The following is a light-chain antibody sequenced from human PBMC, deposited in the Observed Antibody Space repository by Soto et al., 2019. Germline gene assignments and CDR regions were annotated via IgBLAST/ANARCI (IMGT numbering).Light chain of an antibody. J-gene: IGLJ2*01. CDR2: EDS. V-gene: IGLV2-14*01. CDR3: SSYTSITTLV. Sequence: QSVLTQPASVSGAPGQSITISCTGTSSDVGGYNFVSWYQQHPGKGPKLMIYEDSNRPSGVSNRFSGSKSGNTASLTISGLQDEDEDDYYCSSYTSITTLVFGGGTKLTVL. CDR1: SSDVGGYNF.